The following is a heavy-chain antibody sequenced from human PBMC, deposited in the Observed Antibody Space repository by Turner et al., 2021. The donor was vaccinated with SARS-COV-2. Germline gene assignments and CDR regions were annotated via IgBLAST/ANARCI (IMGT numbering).Heavy chain of an antibody. CDR2: INPNSGAT. CDR1: GHSFTAYY. CDR3: ARSMGFVAAASFDS. V-gene: IGHV1-2*02. J-gene: IGHJ4*02. Sequence: QAQLVQSGAEVKKPGASVKVSCKASGHSFTAYYIHWVRQAPGQGLEWMGWINPNSGATNSAQKFQGRVSMARDTSVNTVYMDLSSLRFDDAAVYFCARSMGFVAAASFDSWGQGTLVTVSS. D-gene: IGHD6-19*01.